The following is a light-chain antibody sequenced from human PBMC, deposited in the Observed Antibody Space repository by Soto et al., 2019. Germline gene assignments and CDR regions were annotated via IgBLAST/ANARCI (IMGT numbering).Light chain of an antibody. CDR3: ISFTASTTPWV. Sequence: QSALTQPASVSGSPGQSITISCTGTSSDVGRFNYVSWFQQHPGKAPKLIIHEVTNQPSGVSTRFSGSKSGNTASLTISGLQAADEADYYCISFTASTTPWVFGGGTQLTVL. CDR2: EVT. CDR1: SSDVGRFNY. V-gene: IGLV2-14*01. J-gene: IGLJ3*02.